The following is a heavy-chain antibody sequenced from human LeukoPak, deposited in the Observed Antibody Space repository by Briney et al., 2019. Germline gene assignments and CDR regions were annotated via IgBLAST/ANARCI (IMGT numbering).Heavy chain of an antibody. CDR2: ISAYNGNT. CDR3: ARGSTYYDPPWDYYYGMDV. D-gene: IGHD3-22*01. CDR1: GYTFTNYG. J-gene: IGHJ6*02. V-gene: IGHV1-18*01. Sequence: GSSVTVSCKASGYTFTNYGISWVRQAPGQGRAWMGWISAYNGNTNYAQKLQSRVTMTTDTSTSTAYMELRSLRSDDTAVYYCARGSTYYDPPWDYYYGMDVWGQGTTVTVSS.